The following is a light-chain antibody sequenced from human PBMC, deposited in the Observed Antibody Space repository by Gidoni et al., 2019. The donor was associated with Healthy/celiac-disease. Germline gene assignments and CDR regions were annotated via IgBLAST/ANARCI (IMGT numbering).Light chain of an antibody. J-gene: IGKJ4*01. CDR2: DAS. CDR3: QQRSNWPLLT. CDR1: KSVSSY. V-gene: IGKV3-11*01. Sequence: IVLTQSPATLSLSPGESSTLSCRASKSVSSYLAWYQQKPGQAPRLLIYDASNRATGIPARFSGSGSGTDFTLTISSLEPEDFAVYYCQQRSNWPLLTFGGGTKVEIK.